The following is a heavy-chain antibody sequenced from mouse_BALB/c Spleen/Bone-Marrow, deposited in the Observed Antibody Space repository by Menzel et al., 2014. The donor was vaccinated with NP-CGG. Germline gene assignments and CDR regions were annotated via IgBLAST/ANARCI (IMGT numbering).Heavy chain of an antibody. CDR2: IDPENGDT. J-gene: IGHJ3*01. Sequence: EVKLMESGAELVRSGASVKLSCTASGFNIKDYYMHWVKQRPEQGLEWIGWIDPENGDTEYAPKFQGKAAMTADTSSNTAYLQLSSLTSEDTAAYYCNAQNYGYGAWFAYWGQGTLVTVSA. V-gene: IGHV14-4*02. D-gene: IGHD1-2*01. CDR1: GFNIKDYY. CDR3: NAQNYGYGAWFAY.